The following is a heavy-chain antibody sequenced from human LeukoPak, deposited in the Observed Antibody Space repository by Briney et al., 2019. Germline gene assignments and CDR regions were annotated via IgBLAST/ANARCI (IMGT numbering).Heavy chain of an antibody. J-gene: IGHJ4*02. CDR1: GFTFSTYA. CDR3: AKDLVRVGRPYCFDV. Sequence: GGSLRLSCATSGFTFSTYAMTWVRQAPGKGLQWVSSISGSGDRTYYVDSAKGRFTISRDNSKNTLYLQMNSLRAEDAAIYYCAKDLVRVGRPYCFDVWGQGTLVTVSS. D-gene: IGHD3-10*01. V-gene: IGHV3-23*01. CDR2: ISGSGDRT.